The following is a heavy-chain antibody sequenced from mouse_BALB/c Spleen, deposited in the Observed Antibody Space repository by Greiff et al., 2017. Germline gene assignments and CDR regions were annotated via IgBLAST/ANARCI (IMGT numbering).Heavy chain of an antibody. CDR1: GFTFSSYG. V-gene: IGHV5-6-3*01. CDR3: ARDGGYAMDY. J-gene: IGHJ4*01. CDR2: INSNGGST. Sequence: EVQLQESGGGLVQPGGSLKLSCAASGFTFSSYGMSWVRQTPDKRLELVATINSNGGSTYYPDSVKGRFTISRDNAKNTLYLQMSSLKSEDTAMYYCARDGGYAMDYWGQGTSVTVSS.